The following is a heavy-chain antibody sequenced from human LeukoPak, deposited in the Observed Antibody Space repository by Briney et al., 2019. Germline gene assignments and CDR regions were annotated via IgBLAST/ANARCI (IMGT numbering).Heavy chain of an antibody. D-gene: IGHD2-2*02. J-gene: IGHJ4*02. CDR3: ARVPGPYTPCRFHY. CDR2: IDPISVGT. CDR1: GYTFTDYY. Sequence: GASVKVSGKTSGYTFTDYYMHWVRQAPGQGLEWMGRIDPISVGTNYAQKFQVRVTITRTTSISTVCMEVAELRSDDRAVYYCARVPGPYTPCRFHYWGQGTLVTVFS. V-gene: IGHV1-2*02.